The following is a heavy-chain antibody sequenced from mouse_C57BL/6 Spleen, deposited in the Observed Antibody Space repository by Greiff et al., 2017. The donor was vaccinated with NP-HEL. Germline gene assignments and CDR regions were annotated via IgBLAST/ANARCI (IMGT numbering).Heavy chain of an antibody. CDR2: ISYSGST. D-gene: IGHD1-1*01. CDR1: GYSITSGYD. V-gene: IGHV3-1*01. J-gene: IGHJ1*03. Sequence: EVQLQESGPGMVKPSQSLSLTCTVTGYSITSGYDWHWIRHFPGNKLEWMGYISYSGSTNYNPSLKSRISITHDTSKNHFFLKLNSVTTEDTATYYCAREDGSSFYWYFDVWGTGTTVTVSS. CDR3: AREDGSSFYWYFDV.